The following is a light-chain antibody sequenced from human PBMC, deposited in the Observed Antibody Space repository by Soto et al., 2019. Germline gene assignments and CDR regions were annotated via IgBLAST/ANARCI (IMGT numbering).Light chain of an antibody. J-gene: IGKJ4*01. CDR1: QRVSYYY. CDR2: GGS. Sequence: ENVLTQSPATLSLSPGERATLSCRASQRVSYYYLAWYQQKPGQPPRLLISGGSNTATGIPDRFSGSASGTDFTLTISRLEPEDFAVYYCQQYGSSPLTFGGGTKVEMK. V-gene: IGKV3-20*01. CDR3: QQYGSSPLT.